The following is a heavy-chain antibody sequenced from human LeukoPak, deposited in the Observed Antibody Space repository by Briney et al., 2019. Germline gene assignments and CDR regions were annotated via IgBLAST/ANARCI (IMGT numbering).Heavy chain of an antibody. V-gene: IGHV3-23*01. CDR1: GFTFSSYA. CDR2: ISGSGGST. D-gene: IGHD5-24*01. CDR3: AKEMGNYYYYYYMDV. Sequence: PGGSLRLSCAASGFTFSSYAMSWVRQAPGKGLEWVSAISGSGGSTYYAESVKGRFTISRDNSKNTLYLQMNSPRAEDTAVYYCAKEMGNYYYYYYMDVWGKGTTVTVSS. J-gene: IGHJ6*03.